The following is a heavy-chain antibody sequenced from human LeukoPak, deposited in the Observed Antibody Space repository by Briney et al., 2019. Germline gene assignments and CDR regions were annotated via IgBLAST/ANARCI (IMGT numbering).Heavy chain of an antibody. CDR1: GFPFSNYW. CDR2: IYSDGSST. J-gene: IGHJ5*02. Sequence: GGSLRLSCTASGFPFSNYWMHWVRQGPGKGLEWVSRIYSDGSSTTYADSVKGRFTISRDNAKNTLYLQMSSLRVEDTAVYYCARTFSSGRYPGDWFDPWGQGTLVTVSS. D-gene: IGHD6-19*01. CDR3: ARTFSSGRYPGDWFDP. V-gene: IGHV3-74*01.